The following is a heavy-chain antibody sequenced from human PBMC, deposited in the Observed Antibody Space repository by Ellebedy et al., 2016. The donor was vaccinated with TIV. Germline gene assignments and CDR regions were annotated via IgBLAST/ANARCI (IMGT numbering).Heavy chain of an antibody. D-gene: IGHD1-26*01. V-gene: IGHV1-3*01. CDR2: INAGNGNT. Sequence: AASVKVSCKASRYTFSSYALHRVRQAPVHRLDWMGWINAGNGNTKYSQKFQGRVTITRDTAASTAYMELSSLRSEDTAGYYWARVKWELPFDYWGQGTLVTVSS. CDR3: ARVKWELPFDY. CDR1: RYTFSSYA. J-gene: IGHJ4*02.